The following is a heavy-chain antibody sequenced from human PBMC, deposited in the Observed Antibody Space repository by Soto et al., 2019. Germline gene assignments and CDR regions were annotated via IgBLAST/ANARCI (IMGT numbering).Heavy chain of an antibody. V-gene: IGHV3-11*05. J-gene: IGHJ4*02. D-gene: IGHD3-22*01. Sequence: GGSLRLSCVASGFTFTEYAMHWVRQAPGKGLEWVSYISSSSSYTNYADSVKGRFTISRDNAKNSLYLQMNSLRAEDTAVYYCARVPDTSGLILFSYFDYWGQGTLVTVSS. CDR3: ARVPDTSGLILFSYFDY. CDR2: ISSSSSYT. CDR1: GFTFTEYA.